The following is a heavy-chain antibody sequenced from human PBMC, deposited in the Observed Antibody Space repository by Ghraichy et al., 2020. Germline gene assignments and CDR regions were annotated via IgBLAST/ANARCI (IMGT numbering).Heavy chain of an antibody. CDR3: STSPRADRGNY. D-gene: IGHD3-10*01. J-gene: IGHJ4*02. CDR2: IKTDGSTT. Sequence: LSLTCAASGLTFSSYWMHWVCQAPGKGLEWVSHIKTDGSTTNYADSVRGRFTISRDNAKNTLYLQMNSLRADDTAVYYCSTSPRADRGNYWGQGTLVTVSS. CDR1: GLTFSSYW. V-gene: IGHV3-74*01.